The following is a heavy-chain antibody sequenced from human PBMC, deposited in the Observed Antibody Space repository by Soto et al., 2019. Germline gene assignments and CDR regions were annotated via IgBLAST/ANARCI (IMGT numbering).Heavy chain of an antibody. V-gene: IGHV3-30-3*01. Sequence: QVQLVESGGGVVQPGRSLRLSCAASGFTFSSYAMHWVRQAPGKGLEWVAVISYDGSNKYYADSVKGRFTISRDNSKNTLYLQMNSLRAEDTAVYYCARDVDTAMVTIAYWGQGTLVTVSS. CDR2: ISYDGSNK. D-gene: IGHD5-18*01. J-gene: IGHJ4*02. CDR1: GFTFSSYA. CDR3: ARDVDTAMVTIAY.